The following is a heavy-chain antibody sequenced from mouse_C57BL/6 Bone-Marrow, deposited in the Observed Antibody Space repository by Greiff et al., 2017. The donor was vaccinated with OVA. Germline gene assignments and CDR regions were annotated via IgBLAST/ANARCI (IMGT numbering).Heavy chain of an antibody. V-gene: IGHV7-3*01. J-gene: IGHJ2*01. CDR2: IRNKPNGSTT. Sequence: DVKLVESGGGLVQPGDSLSLSCAASGFTFTNYYMSWVRQPPGKALEWLAFIRNKPNGSTTEYSASVKGRFTISRDNSQSILYLQMNALRAEDSATYYSARYKGRVAVDYFDYWGQGTALTVSP. CDR1: GFTFTNYY. CDR3: ARYKGRVAVDYFDY. D-gene: IGHD1-1*01.